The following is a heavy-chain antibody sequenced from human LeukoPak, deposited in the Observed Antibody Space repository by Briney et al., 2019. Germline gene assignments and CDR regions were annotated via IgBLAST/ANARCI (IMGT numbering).Heavy chain of an antibody. CDR3: ARTRITMIVGYFDY. CDR2: IIPILGIA. CDR1: GYTFTSYG. J-gene: IGHJ4*02. V-gene: IGHV1-69*04. Sequence: SVKVSCKTSGYTFTSYGISWVRQAPGQGLEWMGRIIPILGIANYAQKFQGRVTITADKSTSTAYMELSSLRSEDTAVYYCARTRITMIVGYFDYWGQGTLITVSS. D-gene: IGHD3-22*01.